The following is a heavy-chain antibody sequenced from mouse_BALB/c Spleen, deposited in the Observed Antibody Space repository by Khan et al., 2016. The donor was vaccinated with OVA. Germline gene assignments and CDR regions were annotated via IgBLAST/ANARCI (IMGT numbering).Heavy chain of an antibody. CDR3: ARKNGSDFDY. CDR2: INPHIGET. CDR1: GYSFTGYF. V-gene: IGHV1-20*02. Sequence: EVQLQQSGPELVKPGASVKISCKASGYSFTGYFMNWVMQSHGKRLEWIGRINPHIGETFYNQKFTDKATLTVDESSTPAHMELRSLASEDSAVXYCARKNGSDFDYWGQGTTLTVSS. D-gene: IGHD1-1*01. J-gene: IGHJ2*01.